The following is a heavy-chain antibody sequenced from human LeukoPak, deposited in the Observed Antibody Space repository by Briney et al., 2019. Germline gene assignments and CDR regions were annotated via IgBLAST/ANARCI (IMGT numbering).Heavy chain of an antibody. CDR3: ARGTDRSKIAY. CDR2: IHPRGTI. V-gene: IGHV4-34*01. D-gene: IGHD3-22*01. Sequence: PSETLSLTCAVYGVSFSGYYWSWIRQPPGEGLEWIGEIHPRGTIDYNPSLKSRVTISGDTSKNQFSLKLTSVTAADTAVYYCARGTDRSKIAYWGQGTLVTVSS. J-gene: IGHJ4*02. CDR1: GVSFSGYY.